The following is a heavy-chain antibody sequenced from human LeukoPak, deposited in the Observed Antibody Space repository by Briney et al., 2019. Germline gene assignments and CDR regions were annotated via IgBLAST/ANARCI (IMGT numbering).Heavy chain of an antibody. CDR2: SSTVTGNI. V-gene: IGHV3-48*04. D-gene: IGHD1-1*01. CDR3: ATTGNFYDMDV. Sequence: GGSLRLSCAASGFSLISTSIHWVRQAPGKGVEWLSYSSTVTGNIYYADSVKGRFTISRDNAKSSLNLQMSSLRAEDTAVYFCATTGNFYDMDVWGKGTTVTVSS. J-gene: IGHJ6*03. CDR1: GFSLISTS.